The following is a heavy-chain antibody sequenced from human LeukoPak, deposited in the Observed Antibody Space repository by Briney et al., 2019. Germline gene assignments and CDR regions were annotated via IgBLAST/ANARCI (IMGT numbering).Heavy chain of an antibody. CDR3: ARIRRGGDWGDAFDI. Sequence: SETLSLTCTVSGGSISSYYWSWIRQPPGKGLEWIGYIYTSGSTNYNPSLKSRVTISVDTSKNQFSLKLSSVTAADTAVYYCARIRRGGDWGDAFDIWGQGTMVTVSS. CDR2: IYTSGST. CDR1: GGSISSYY. V-gene: IGHV4-4*09. D-gene: IGHD2-21*02. J-gene: IGHJ3*02.